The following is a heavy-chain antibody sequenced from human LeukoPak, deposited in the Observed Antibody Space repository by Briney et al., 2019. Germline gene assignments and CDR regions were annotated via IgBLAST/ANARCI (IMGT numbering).Heavy chain of an antibody. V-gene: IGHV3-21*01. D-gene: IGHD3-9*01. J-gene: IGHJ4*02. Sequence: GGSLRLSCAASGFTFSSYSMNWVRQAPGKGLEWVSSISSSSSSYIYYADSVKGRFTISRDNAKNSLYLQMNSLRAEDTAVYYCARSLPETYYDILTGPDYWGQGTLVTVSS. CDR2: ISSSSSSYI. CDR1: GFTFSSYS. CDR3: ARSLPETYYDILTGPDY.